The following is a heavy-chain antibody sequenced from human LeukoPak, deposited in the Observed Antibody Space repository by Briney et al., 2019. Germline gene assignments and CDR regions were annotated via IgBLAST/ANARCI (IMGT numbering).Heavy chain of an antibody. CDR3: TRLFTGSYYYYYMDV. CDR2: IRSKANSYAT. D-gene: IGHD1-14*01. CDR1: GFTFSGSA. J-gene: IGHJ6*03. Sequence: GGSLRLSCAASGFTFSGSAMHWVRQASGKGLEWVGRIRSKANSYATAYAASAKGRFTISRDDSKNTAYLQMNSLKTEDTAVYYCTRLFTGSYYYYYMDVWGKGTTVTVSS. V-gene: IGHV3-73*01.